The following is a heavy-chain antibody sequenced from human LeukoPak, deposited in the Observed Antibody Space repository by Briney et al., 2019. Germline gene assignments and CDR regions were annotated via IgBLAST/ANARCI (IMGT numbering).Heavy chain of an antibody. J-gene: IGHJ6*03. D-gene: IGHD2-2*01. CDR3: ARGRLVYQLLKSYYYYMDV. Sequence: PSETLSLTCAVYGGSFSGYSWSWIRQPPGKGLEWIGEINHSGSTNYNPSLKSRVTISVDTSKNQFSLKLSSVTAADTAVYYCARGRLVYQLLKSYYYYMDVWGKGTTVTVSS. CDR2: INHSGST. V-gene: IGHV4-34*01. CDR1: GGSFSGYS.